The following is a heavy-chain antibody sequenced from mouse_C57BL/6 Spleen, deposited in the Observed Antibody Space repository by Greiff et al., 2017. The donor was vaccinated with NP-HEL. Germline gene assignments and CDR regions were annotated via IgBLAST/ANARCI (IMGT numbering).Heavy chain of an antibody. Sequence: QVQLQQSGAELMKPGASVKLSCTATGYTFTGYWIEWVKQRPGHGLEWIGEILPGSGSTNYNAKFKGQATITADTSYNTAYLQLSSLTTEDAAIYYCARGGRGYAMDYWGQGTSVTVSS. CDR3: ARGGRGYAMDY. D-gene: IGHD6-1*01. CDR2: ILPGSGST. V-gene: IGHV1-9*01. CDR1: GYTFTGYW. J-gene: IGHJ4*01.